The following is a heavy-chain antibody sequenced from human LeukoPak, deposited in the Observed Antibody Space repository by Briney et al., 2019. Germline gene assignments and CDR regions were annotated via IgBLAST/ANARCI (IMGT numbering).Heavy chain of an antibody. CDR3: ARLISGYYDFWSGYHQNYYYYMDV. CDR2: INHSGST. Sequence: SETLSLTCAVYGGSFSGYYWSWIRQPPGKGLEWIGEINHSGSTNYNPSLKSRVTISVDTSKNQFSLKLSSVTAADTAVYYCARLISGYYDFWSGYHQNYYYYMDVWGKGTTVTVSS. V-gene: IGHV4-34*01. J-gene: IGHJ6*03. D-gene: IGHD3-3*01. CDR1: GGSFSGYY.